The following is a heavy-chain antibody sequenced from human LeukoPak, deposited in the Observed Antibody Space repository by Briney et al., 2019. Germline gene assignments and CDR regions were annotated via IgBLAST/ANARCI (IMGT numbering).Heavy chain of an antibody. J-gene: IGHJ4*02. Sequence: QTGGALRLSCAASGFTFSSYSMNWVRQAPGKGLGWGSYISSSSSTIYYADSVKGRFTISRDNAKNSLYLQMNSLRVEDTAVYYCARDLSQGELSFGELSFWGQGNLVTVSS. CDR1: GFTFSSYS. D-gene: IGHD3-10*01. V-gene: IGHV3-48*04. CDR2: ISSSSSTI. CDR3: ARDLSQGELSFGELSF.